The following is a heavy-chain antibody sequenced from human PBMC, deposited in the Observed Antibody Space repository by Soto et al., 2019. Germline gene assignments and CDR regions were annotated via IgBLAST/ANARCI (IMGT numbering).Heavy chain of an antibody. CDR1: GGTFSSYA. V-gene: IGHV1-69*06. D-gene: IGHD3-3*01. J-gene: IGHJ5*02. Sequence: SVKVSCKASGGTFSSYAISWVRQAPVQGLEWMGGIIPIFGTANYAQKFQGRVTITADKSTGTAYMELSSLRSEDTAVYYCARESSERITIFGVAPGWFDPWGQGTLVTVSS. CDR2: IIPIFGTA. CDR3: ARESSERITIFGVAPGWFDP.